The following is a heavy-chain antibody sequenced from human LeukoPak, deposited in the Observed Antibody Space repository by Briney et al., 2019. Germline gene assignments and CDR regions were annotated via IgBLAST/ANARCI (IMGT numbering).Heavy chain of an antibody. CDR2: ISSSSSTI. J-gene: IGHJ4*02. V-gene: IGHV3-48*02. D-gene: IGHD6-19*01. Sequence: GGSLRLSCAASGFTFSDYYMNWVRQAPGKGLEWVSYISSSSSTIYYADSVKGRFTISRDNAKNSLYLQMNSLRDEDTAVYYCARGQLSGSGWYHRMGDYWGQGTLVTVSS. CDR3: ARGQLSGSGWYHRMGDY. CDR1: GFTFSDYY.